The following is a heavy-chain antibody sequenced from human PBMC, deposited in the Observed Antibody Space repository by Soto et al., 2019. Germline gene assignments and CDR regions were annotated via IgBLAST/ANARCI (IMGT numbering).Heavy chain of an antibody. CDR2: ISAYNGNT. CDR3: ARAVVGKRMIVVVRGAFDI. Sequence: ASVKVSCKASGYTFTSYGISWVRQAPGQGLEWMGWISAYNGNTNYAQKLPGRVTMTTDTSTSTAYMELRSLRSDDTAVYYCARAVVGKRMIVVVRGAFDIWGQGTMVTVS. V-gene: IGHV1-18*01. CDR1: GYTFTSYG. D-gene: IGHD3-22*01. J-gene: IGHJ3*02.